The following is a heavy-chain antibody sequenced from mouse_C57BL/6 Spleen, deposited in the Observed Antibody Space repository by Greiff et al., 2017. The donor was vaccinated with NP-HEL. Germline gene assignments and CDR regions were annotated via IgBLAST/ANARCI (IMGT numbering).Heavy chain of an antibody. CDR3: ASTNYSNTWFAY. D-gene: IGHD2-5*01. V-gene: IGHV1-39*01. CDR1: GYSFTDYN. Sequence: EVQLQESGPELVKPGASVKISCKASGYSFTDYNMNWVKQSNGKSLEWIGVINPNYGTTSYNQKFKGKATLTVDQSSSTAYMQLNSLTSEDSAVDYCASTNYSNTWFAYWGQGTLVTVSA. CDR2: INPNYGTT. J-gene: IGHJ3*01.